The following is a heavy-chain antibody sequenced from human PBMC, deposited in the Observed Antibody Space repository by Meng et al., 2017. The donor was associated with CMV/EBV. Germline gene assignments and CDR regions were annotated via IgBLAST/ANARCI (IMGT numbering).Heavy chain of an antibody. CDR3: ARYRFCSSITCHARGHYYNYGMDV. CDR2: IIPLFGTA. J-gene: IGHJ6*02. D-gene: IGHD2-2*01. CDR1: GGTFSSYA. V-gene: IGHV1-69*05. Sequence: SVKVSCKAPGGTFSSYAISWVRQAPGQGLEWMGGIIPLFGTANYAQKFQGRVTITTDESTSTAYMELNSLRSEDTAVYHCARYRFCSSITCHARGHYYNYGMDVWGQGTTVTVSS.